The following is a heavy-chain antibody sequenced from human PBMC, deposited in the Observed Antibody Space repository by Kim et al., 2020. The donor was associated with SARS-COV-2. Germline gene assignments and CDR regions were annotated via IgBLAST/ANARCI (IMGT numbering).Heavy chain of an antibody. J-gene: IGHJ4*02. CDR3: ARRLLWFGESMRPHLNYFDY. V-gene: IGHV4-39*01. D-gene: IGHD3-10*01. Sequence: RVTISVDTSKNQFSLKLSSVTAADTAVYYCARRLLWFGESMRPHLNYFDYWGQGTLVTVSS.